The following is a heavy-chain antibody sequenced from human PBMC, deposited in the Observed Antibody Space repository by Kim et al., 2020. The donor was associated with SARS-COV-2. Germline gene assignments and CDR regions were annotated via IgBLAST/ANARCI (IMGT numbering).Heavy chain of an antibody. CDR2: ISGIGDTI. CDR3: ARARVTLLWGEGLVV. D-gene: IGHD3-10*01. J-gene: IGHJ6*02. CDR1: GFTFSSCA. V-gene: IGHV3-23*01. Sequence: GGSLRLSCAASGFTFSSCAMSWVRQAPGKGLEWVSVISGIGDTIYYADSVRGRFTISRDNSKNTLFLQMNILRAEDTAVYYCARARVTLLWGEGLVVWGQGTTVTVSS.